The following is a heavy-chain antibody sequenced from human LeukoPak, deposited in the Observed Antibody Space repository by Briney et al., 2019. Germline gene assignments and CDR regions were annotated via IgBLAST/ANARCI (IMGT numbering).Heavy chain of an antibody. J-gene: IGHJ6*03. CDR1: GYTFTSYA. CDR3: ARSYGDYYYYYYMDV. CDR2: SNAGNGNT. D-gene: IGHD4-17*01. V-gene: IGHV1-3*02. Sequence: ASVKVSCKASGYTFTSYAMHWVRQAPGQRLEWMGWSNAGNGNTKYSQEFQGRVTMTTDTSTSTAYMELRSLRSDDTAVYYCARSYGDYYYYYYMDVWGKGTTVTISS.